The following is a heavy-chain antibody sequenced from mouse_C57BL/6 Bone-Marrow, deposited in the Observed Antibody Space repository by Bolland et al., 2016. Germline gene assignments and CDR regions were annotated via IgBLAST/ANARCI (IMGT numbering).Heavy chain of an antibody. Sequence: NPSNGGTNYNEKFKSKAKLTVDKSASTAYMQLSSLTSEDSAVYYCARRDYYGTYYWGQGTT. CDR2: NPSNGGT. J-gene: IGHJ2*01. CDR3: ARRDYYGTYY. D-gene: IGHD1-1*01. V-gene: IGHV1-53*01.